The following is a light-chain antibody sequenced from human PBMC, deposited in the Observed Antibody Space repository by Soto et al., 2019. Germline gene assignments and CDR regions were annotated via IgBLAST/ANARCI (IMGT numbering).Light chain of an antibody. CDR1: SSDVGGYDY. V-gene: IGLV2-8*01. J-gene: IGLJ2*01. CDR3: SSYAGDNNYVV. CDR2: EVA. Sequence: QSALTQPPSASGSPGQSVTISCPGTSSDVGGYDYVSWYQQPPGKAPKLLIYEVAKRPSGVPYRFSGSKSGNTASLTVSELQAEDEGDYYCSSYAGDNNYVVFGGGTKLTVL.